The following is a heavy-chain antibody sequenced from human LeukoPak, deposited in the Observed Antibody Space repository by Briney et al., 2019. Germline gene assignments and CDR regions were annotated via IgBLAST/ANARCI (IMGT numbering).Heavy chain of an antibody. CDR1: GITLSNYG. Sequence: PGGSLRLSCAVSGITLSNYGMSWVRQAPGKGLEWVAGIRGSGGSTNYADSVKGRFTISRDNSKNTLYLHMSSLRAEDTAVYFCAKRGVVIRVILVGFHKEAYYFDSWGQGALVTASS. J-gene: IGHJ4*02. CDR3: AKRGVVIRVILVGFHKEAYYFDS. V-gene: IGHV3-23*01. D-gene: IGHD3-22*01. CDR2: IRGSGGST.